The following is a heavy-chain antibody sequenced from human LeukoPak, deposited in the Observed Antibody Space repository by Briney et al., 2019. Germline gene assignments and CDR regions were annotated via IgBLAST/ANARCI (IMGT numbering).Heavy chain of an antibody. V-gene: IGHV3-7*01. Sequence: GGSLRLSCGASGFTFRSYWMSWVRQAPGKGLEWVAHICQDGSKTYYVDSVKGRFTISRDNAQNSLYLQMNRLRAEDTAVYFCARDNPYEGYFDYWGQGTLVTVSS. J-gene: IGHJ4*02. CDR3: ARDNPYEGYFDY. D-gene: IGHD1-14*01. CDR2: ICQDGSKT. CDR1: GFTFRSYW.